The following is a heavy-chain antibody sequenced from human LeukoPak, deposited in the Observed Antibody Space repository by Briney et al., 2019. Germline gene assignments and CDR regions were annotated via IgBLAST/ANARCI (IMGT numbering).Heavy chain of an antibody. Sequence: GGSLRLSCAASGFTFSSYAMSWVRQAPGKGLEWVSAISGSGGSTYYADSVKGRFTISRDNSKNTLYLQMNNLRAEDTAVYYCAKVRKVVESWVAAPSYLRYWGQGTLVTVSS. CDR3: AKVRKVVESWVAAPSYLRY. D-gene: IGHD6-19*01. J-gene: IGHJ4*02. CDR2: ISGSGGST. CDR1: GFTFSSYA. V-gene: IGHV3-23*01.